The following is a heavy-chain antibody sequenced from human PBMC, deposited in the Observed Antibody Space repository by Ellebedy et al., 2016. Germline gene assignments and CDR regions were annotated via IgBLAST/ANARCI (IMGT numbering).Heavy chain of an antibody. CDR2: IKQDGSEK. Sequence: GGSLRLSCAASGFSYSNYWMTWIRQVPGKGLEWVASIKQDGSEKYYVDSVKGRFSISRDNVKNSLFVQMSSLRAEDTAVYYCATHNDYTSAYWGQGTLVTVSS. CDR3: ATHNDYTSAY. CDR1: GFSYSNYW. D-gene: IGHD4-11*01. J-gene: IGHJ4*02. V-gene: IGHV3-7*03.